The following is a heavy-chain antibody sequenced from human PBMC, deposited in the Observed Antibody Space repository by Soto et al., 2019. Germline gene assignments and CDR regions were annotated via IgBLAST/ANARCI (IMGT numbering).Heavy chain of an antibody. CDR3: ARVYSYSSASLGPFDY. CDR2: INAGNGNT. J-gene: IGHJ4*02. D-gene: IGHD6-25*01. V-gene: IGHV1-3*01. Sequence: QVQLVQSGAEVKKPGASVKDSCKASGYTFTSYAMHWVRQAPGQRLEWMGWINAGNGNTKYSQKFQGRVTITRDTSASTAYMEPSSVRSEDTAVYYCARVYSYSSASLGPFDYWGQGTLVTVSS. CDR1: GYTFTSYA.